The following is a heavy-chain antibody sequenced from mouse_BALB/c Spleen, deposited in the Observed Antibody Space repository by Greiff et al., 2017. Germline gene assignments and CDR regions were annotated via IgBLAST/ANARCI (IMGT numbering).Heavy chain of an antibody. V-gene: IGHV6-6*02. CDR3: TRRDYRYDFYAMDY. CDR2: IRLKSNNYAT. CDR1: GFTFSNYW. Sequence: EVMLVESGGGLVQPGGSMKLSCVASGFTFSNYWMNWVRQSPEKGLEWVAEIRLKSNNYATHYAESVKGRFTISRDDSKSSVYLQMNNLRAEDTGIYYCTRRDYRYDFYAMDYWGQGTSVTVSS. D-gene: IGHD2-14*01. J-gene: IGHJ4*01.